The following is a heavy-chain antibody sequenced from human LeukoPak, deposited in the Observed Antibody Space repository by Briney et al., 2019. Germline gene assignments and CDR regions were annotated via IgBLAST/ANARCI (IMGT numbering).Heavy chain of an antibody. J-gene: IGHJ4*02. CDR2: IRYDGSNK. D-gene: IGHD3-10*01. V-gene: IGHV3-30*02. CDR3: AKDDYGSGSYFNY. Sequence: PGGSLRLSCAASGFIFNTYVMHWVRQAPGKGLEWLAFIRYDGSNKNYADSVKGRFTISRDNTKNSLYLQMNSLRAEDTAVYYCAKDDYGSGSYFNYWGQGTLVTVSS. CDR1: GFIFNTYV.